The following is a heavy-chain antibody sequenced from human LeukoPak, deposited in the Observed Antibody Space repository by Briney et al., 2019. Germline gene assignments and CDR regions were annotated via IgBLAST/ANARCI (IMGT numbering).Heavy chain of an antibody. CDR3: ARADLGYCSGGSCLGEKWFDP. CDR2: IYYSGST. V-gene: IGHV4-30-4*01. CDR1: GGSISSGDYY. D-gene: IGHD2-15*01. J-gene: IGHJ5*02. Sequence: SETLSLTCTVSGGSISSGDYYWSWIRQPPGRGLEWIGYIYYSGSTYYNPSLKSRVTISVDTSKNQFSLKLSSVTAADTAVYYCARADLGYCSGGSCLGEKWFDPWGQGTLVTVSS.